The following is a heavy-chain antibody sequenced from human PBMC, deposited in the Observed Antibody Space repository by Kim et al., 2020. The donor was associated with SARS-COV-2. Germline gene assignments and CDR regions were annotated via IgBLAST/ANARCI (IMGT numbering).Heavy chain of an antibody. Sequence: GGSLRLSCAASGFTFDDYAMHWVRQAPGKGLEWVSGISWNSGSIGYADSVKGRFTISRDNAKNSLYLQMNSLRAEDTALYYCAKDIGGWERVIVEMGLHYWGQGTLVTVSS. D-gene: IGHD3-22*01. CDR1: GFTFDDYA. CDR3: AKDIGGWERVIVEMGLHY. J-gene: IGHJ4*02. V-gene: IGHV3-9*01. CDR2: ISWNSGSI.